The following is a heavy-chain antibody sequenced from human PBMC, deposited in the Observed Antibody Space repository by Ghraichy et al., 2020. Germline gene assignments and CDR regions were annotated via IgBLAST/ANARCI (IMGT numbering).Heavy chain of an antibody. CDR2: IYSGGST. CDR3: ARDASIAARPRKDAFDI. CDR1: GFTVSSNY. Sequence: GGSLRLSCAASGFTVSSNYMSWVRQAPGKGLEWVSVIYSGGSTYYADSVKGRFTISRDNSKNTLYLQMNSLRAEDTAVYYCARDASIAARPRKDAFDIWGQGTMVTVSS. D-gene: IGHD6-6*01. V-gene: IGHV3-53*01. J-gene: IGHJ3*02.